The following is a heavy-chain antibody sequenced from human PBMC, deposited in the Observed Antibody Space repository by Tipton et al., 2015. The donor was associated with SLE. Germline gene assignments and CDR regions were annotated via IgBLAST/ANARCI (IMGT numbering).Heavy chain of an antibody. CDR3: ASVDDTVTTHFEH. CDR2: IYYSGST. CDR1: GGSISSGGYY. D-gene: IGHD4-17*01. J-gene: IGHJ4*02. Sequence: TLSLTCTVSGGSISSGGYYWSWIRQHPGKGLEWIGYIYYSGSTYYNPSLKSRVTISVDTSKNQFSLKLSSVTAADTAIYYCASVDDTVTTHFEHWGQGTLVTVSS. V-gene: IGHV4-31*03.